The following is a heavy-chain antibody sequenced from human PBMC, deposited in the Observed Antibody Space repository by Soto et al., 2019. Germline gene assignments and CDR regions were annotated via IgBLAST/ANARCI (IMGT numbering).Heavy chain of an antibody. V-gene: IGHV3-23*01. Sequence: GGSLRLSCAASGFLFSTYAMNWVRQAPGKGLEWVAAISSTGDTTYYAESVRGRFIISRDNSINTLCLQMSGLRTEYTAVYFCAHPRGYGVFDAVDIWGQGTMVTVSS. CDR2: ISSTGDTT. D-gene: IGHD4-17*01. CDR1: GFLFSTYA. CDR3: AHPRGYGVFDAVDI. J-gene: IGHJ3*02.